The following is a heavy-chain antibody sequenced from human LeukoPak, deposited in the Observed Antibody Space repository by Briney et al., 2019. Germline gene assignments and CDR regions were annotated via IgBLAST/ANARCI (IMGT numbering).Heavy chain of an antibody. CDR3: AKTYFDYRRGYYYYYYMDV. D-gene: IGHD3-9*01. CDR1: GYTFSSYG. V-gene: IGHV3-23*01. J-gene: IGHJ6*03. Sequence: GGSLRLSCAASGYTFSSYGMSWVRQAPGKGLEWVSGISASGGSTYYADSVKGRFTISRDDSKNTLYLHMNSLGAEDTAVYYCAKTYFDYRRGYYYYYYMDVWGKGTTVTISS. CDR2: ISASGGST.